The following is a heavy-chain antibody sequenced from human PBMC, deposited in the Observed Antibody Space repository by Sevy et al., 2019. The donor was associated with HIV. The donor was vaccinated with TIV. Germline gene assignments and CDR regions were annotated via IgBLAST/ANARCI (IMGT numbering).Heavy chain of an antibody. Sequence: GGSLRLSCAASGFSVSNNYMSWVRQAPGKGLEWASIIYSGGSTYYADSVKGRFTISRDISKNTLYLQMNILRAEDTAVYYCARVREGAKVFWGQGTVVTVSS. CDR1: GFSVSNNY. J-gene: IGHJ4*02. CDR3: ARVREGAKVF. CDR2: IYSGGST. V-gene: IGHV3-53*01. D-gene: IGHD1-26*01.